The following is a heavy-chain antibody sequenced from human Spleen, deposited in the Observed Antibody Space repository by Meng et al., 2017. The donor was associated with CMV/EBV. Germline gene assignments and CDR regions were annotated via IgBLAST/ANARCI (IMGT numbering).Heavy chain of an antibody. V-gene: IGHV3-74*01. D-gene: IGHD6-19*01. Sequence: GGSLRLPCAASGFTFNSYWMHWVRQAPGKGLVWVSRINSDGSSTSYADSVKGRFTISRDNAKNTLYLQMNSLRAEDTAVYYCASDRIEFSSGRRWFDPWGQGTLVTVSS. J-gene: IGHJ5*02. CDR2: INSDGSST. CDR3: ASDRIEFSSGRRWFDP. CDR1: GFTFNSYW.